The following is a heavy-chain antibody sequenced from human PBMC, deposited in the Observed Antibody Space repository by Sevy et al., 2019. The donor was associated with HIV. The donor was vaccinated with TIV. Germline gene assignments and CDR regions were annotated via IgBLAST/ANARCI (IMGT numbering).Heavy chain of an antibody. CDR2: IKQDGSEK. J-gene: IGHJ5*02. V-gene: IGHV3-7*01. CDR1: GFTFSNYW. Sequence: QQLESLKISCAASGFTFSNYWMSWVRQAPGKGLEWVANIKQDGSEKYYVDSVKGRFTISRDNAKNSLSLQMNSLRAGDTAMYYCARDKGQGWFDPWGQGTLVTVSS. CDR3: ARDKGQGWFDP.